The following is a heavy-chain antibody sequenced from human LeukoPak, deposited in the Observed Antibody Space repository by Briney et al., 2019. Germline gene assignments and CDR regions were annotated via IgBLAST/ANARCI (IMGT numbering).Heavy chain of an antibody. CDR1: NSAISSFY. V-gene: IGHV4-59*01. J-gene: IGHJ4*02. CDR2: IYYGGTT. D-gene: IGHD4-17*01. Sequence: SETLSLTCNVSNSAISSFYWSWIRQPPGKGLEWLGYIYYGGTTKYNSSLESRVSMSIDASRDQFSLRLASVTAADTAVYYCARLNDFGAALGYWGQGTLVIVSS. CDR3: ARLNDFGAALGY.